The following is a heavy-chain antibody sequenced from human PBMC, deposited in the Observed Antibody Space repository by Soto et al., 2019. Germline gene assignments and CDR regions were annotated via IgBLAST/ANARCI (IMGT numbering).Heavy chain of an antibody. CDR1: GFSLSDSRMA. V-gene: IGHV2-26*01. CDR3: PRIKAAAGTDY. Sequence: QVTLEESGPVLVRPTETLTLTCSVSGFSLSDSRMAVAWIRQPPGQALEWLAHIFSNDEKSYTPSLKSRLTISQGTSKSQVVLTMTNVDPVDTATYYCPRIKAAAGTDYWGQGTLVTVSA. J-gene: IGHJ4*02. D-gene: IGHD6-13*01. CDR2: IFSNDEK.